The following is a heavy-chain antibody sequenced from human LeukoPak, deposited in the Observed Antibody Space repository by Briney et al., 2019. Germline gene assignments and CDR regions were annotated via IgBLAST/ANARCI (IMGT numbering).Heavy chain of an antibody. CDR2: INPNSGGT. J-gene: IGHJ4*02. Sequence: ASVKVSCKASGYTFTGYYMHWVRQALGQGLEWMGWINPNSGGTNYAQKFQGRVTMTRDTSISTAYMELSRLRSDDTAVYYCARGPAVAALAEFDYWGQGTLVTVSS. CDR3: ARGPAVAALAEFDY. CDR1: GYTFTGYY. V-gene: IGHV1-2*02. D-gene: IGHD6-19*01.